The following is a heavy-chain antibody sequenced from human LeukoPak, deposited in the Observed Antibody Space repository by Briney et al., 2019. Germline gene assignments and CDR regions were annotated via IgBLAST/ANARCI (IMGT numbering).Heavy chain of an antibody. CDR1: GLTFSSYA. CDR3: AKDIIVGAQYYFDY. J-gene: IGHJ4*02. CDR2: ISGSGGST. D-gene: IGHD1-26*01. Sequence: GGSLRLSCAVSGLTFSSYAMSWVRQAPGKGLEWVSAISGSGGSTYYADSVKGRFTISRDNSKNTLYLQMNSLRAEDTAVYYCAKDIIVGAQYYFDYWGQGTLVTVSS. V-gene: IGHV3-23*01.